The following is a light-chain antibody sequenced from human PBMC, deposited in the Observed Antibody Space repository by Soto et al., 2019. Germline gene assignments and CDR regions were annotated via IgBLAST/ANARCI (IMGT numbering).Light chain of an antibody. CDR1: QSISSW. J-gene: IGKJ1*01. CDR2: DAS. V-gene: IGKV1-5*01. Sequence: IQLTQSPSSLSASVGDSVTITCRASQSISSWLAWYQQKPGKAPKLLIYDASSLESGVPSRFSGSGSGTEFTLTISSLQPDDFATYYCQQYNSYPGTFGQGTKVDIK. CDR3: QQYNSYPGT.